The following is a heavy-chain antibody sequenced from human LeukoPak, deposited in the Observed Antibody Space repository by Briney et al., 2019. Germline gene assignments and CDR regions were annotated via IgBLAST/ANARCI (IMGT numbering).Heavy chain of an antibody. CDR1: GGSISSSSYS. CDR3: ARSYYYDSSYIDY. CDR2: IYYSGST. J-gene: IGHJ4*02. V-gene: IGHV4-39*01. D-gene: IGHD3-22*01. Sequence: PSETLSLTCTVSGGSISSSSYSWGWIRQPPGKGLEWIGSIYYSGSTYYNPSLKSRVTISVDTSKNQFSLKLSSVTAADTAVYYCARSYYYDSSYIDYWGQGTLVTVSS.